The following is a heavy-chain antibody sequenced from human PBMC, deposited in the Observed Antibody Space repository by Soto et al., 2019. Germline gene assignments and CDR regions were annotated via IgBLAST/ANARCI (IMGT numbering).Heavy chain of an antibody. CDR2: IYHSGST. J-gene: IGHJ6*02. CDR3: ARGPGLVTAIDYYYYGMDV. V-gene: IGHV4-4*02. D-gene: IGHD2-21*02. Sequence: PSETLSLTCAVDGGSFSSSNWWSWVNKPPGKGLEWIGEIYHSGSTNYNPSLKSRVTISVDKSKNQFSLKLSSVTAADTAVYYCARGPGLVTAIDYYYYGMDVWGQGTTVTVSS. CDR1: GGSFSSSNW.